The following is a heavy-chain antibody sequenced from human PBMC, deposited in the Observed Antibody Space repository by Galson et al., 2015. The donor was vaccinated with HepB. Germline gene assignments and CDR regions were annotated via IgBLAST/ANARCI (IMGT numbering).Heavy chain of an antibody. V-gene: IGHV5-51*01. CDR1: GYSFTSYW. D-gene: IGHD4-17*01. CDR2: IYPGDSDT. Sequence: QSGAEVKKPGESLKISCKGSGYSFTSYWVGWVRQMPGKGLEWMGIIYPGDSDTRYSPSFQGQVTISADKSISTAYLQWSSLKASDTAMYYCAKTSHGDYGYYYYYMDVWGKGTTVTVSS. CDR3: AKTSHGDYGYYYYYMDV. J-gene: IGHJ6*03.